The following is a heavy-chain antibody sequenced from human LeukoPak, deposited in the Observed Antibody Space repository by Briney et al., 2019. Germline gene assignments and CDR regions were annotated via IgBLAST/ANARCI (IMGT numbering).Heavy chain of an antibody. D-gene: IGHD6-19*01. CDR1: GFTFSDYY. J-gene: IGHJ3*01. Sequence: PGGSLRLSCAASGFTFSDYYMAWIRQAPGKGLEWVSYITNSDNTMKYADSVKGRFTICRDNAKNSLYLQMNSLRAEDTAIYYCAREGSSGWYTSAYDLWGQGTMVTVSS. CDR3: AREGSSGWYTSAYDL. V-gene: IGHV3-11*01. CDR2: ITNSDNTM.